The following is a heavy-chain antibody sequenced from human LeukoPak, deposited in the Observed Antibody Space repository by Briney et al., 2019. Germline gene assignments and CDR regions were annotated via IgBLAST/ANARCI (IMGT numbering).Heavy chain of an antibody. D-gene: IGHD6-13*01. CDR3: ARVGSSSWSVVGDY. V-gene: IGHV3-7*01. CDR1: GFTFSSYW. CDR2: IKQDGGEK. J-gene: IGHJ4*02. Sequence: GGPLRLSCAASGFTFSSYWMSWVRQAPGKGREWVAKIKQDGGEKYYVDSVKGRFTISRDNAKNSLYLQMNRLRAEDTAVYYCARVGSSSWSVVGDYWGQGTLVTVSS.